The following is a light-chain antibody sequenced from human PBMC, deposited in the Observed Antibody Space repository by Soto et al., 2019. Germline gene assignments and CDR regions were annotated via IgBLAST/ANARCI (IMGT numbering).Light chain of an antibody. CDR3: QSYDSSLSGVV. V-gene: IGLV1-40*01. Sequence: QSVLTQPPSVSGAPGQRVTISCTGSSSNIGAGYDVHWYQQLPGTAPKLLIYGKSYRPSGVPDRFSGSKSGTSASLAITGLQAEHEADYYCQSYDSSLSGVVFGGGTKLTVL. J-gene: IGLJ2*01. CDR2: GKS. CDR1: SSNIGAGYD.